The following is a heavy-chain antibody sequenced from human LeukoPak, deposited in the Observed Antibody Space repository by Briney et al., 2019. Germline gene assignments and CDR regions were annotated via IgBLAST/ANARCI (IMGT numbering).Heavy chain of an antibody. CDR3: AKDRGEQWLVTSFDY. V-gene: IGHV3-30*18. CDR1: GFTLSSYG. J-gene: IGHJ4*02. Sequence: GGSLRLSCAASGFTLSSYGIHWVRQAPGKGLEWVAVISYDGSNKYYIDSVKGRFTISRDNSKNTLYLQMNSLSDEDTAVYYCAKDRGEQWLVTSFDYWGQGTLVTVPS. CDR2: ISYDGSNK. D-gene: IGHD6-19*01.